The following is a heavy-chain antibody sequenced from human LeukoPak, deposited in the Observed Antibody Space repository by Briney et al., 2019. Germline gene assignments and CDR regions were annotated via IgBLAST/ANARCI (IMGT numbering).Heavy chain of an antibody. Sequence: GESLKISCQGFGYSFTSYRMGWVRQMPGKGMEWMGGIYPGDLRVRHTPSFQGQVTISVDKSINTAYLQWVSLRASDSAMYYCACRDLTSTWSFPWGQGTLVTVSS. CDR2: IYPGDLRV. D-gene: IGHD6-13*01. J-gene: IGHJ5*02. CDR3: ACRDLTSTWSFP. CDR1: GYSFTSYR. V-gene: IGHV5-51*01.